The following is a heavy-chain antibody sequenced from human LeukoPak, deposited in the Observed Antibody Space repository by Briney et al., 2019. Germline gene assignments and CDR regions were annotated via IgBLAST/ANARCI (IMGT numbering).Heavy chain of an antibody. V-gene: IGHV1-46*01. J-gene: IGHJ6*02. CDR3: GLWFGDGYYYYYGMDV. CDR1: GCSFTRYF. Sequence: SDPVPCKASGCSFTRYFMHWVYPAPAQGGDWMGIINPSGGSTSYAQKFQGRVTMTRDTSTSTVYMELSSLRSEDTAVYYCGLWFGDGYYYYYGMDVWGQGTTVTVSS. CDR2: INPSGGST. D-gene: IGHD3-10*01.